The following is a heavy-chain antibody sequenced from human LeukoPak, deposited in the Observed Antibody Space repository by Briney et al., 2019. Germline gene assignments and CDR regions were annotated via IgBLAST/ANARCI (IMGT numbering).Heavy chain of an antibody. J-gene: IGHJ4*02. D-gene: IGHD2-15*01. CDR1: GFTFSSYG. CDR3: AKVEPPPIYCSGGSCYSGHFDY. Sequence: PGRSLRLSCAASGFTFSSYGMHWVRQAPGKGLEWVAVISYDGSNKYYADSVEGRFTISRDNSKNTLYLQMNSLRAEDTAVYYCAKVEPPPIYCSGGSCYSGHFDYWGQGTLVTVSS. CDR2: ISYDGSNK. V-gene: IGHV3-30*18.